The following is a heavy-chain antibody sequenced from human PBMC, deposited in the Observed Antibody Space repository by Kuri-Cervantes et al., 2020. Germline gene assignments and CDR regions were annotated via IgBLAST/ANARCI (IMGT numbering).Heavy chain of an antibody. CDR1: RGTFSSNA. V-gene: IGHV1-69*05. J-gene: IGHJ6*03. D-gene: IGHD3-22*01. Sequence: GGSLRLSCKAARGTFSSNATSWVRQAPGQGLEWMGGIIPIFGTANDGQKFQGRVTITTDESTSTAYMELSSLRSEDTAVYYCAREGASYYDSSDKGYYYYYMDVWGKGTTVTVSS. CDR3: AREGASYYDSSDKGYYYYYMDV. CDR2: IIPIFGTA.